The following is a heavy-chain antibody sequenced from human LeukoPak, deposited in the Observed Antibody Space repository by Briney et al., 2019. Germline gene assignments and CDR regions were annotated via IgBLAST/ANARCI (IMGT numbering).Heavy chain of an antibody. CDR3: AREGDGYRFFDY. CDR2: ISLDGSTE. V-gene: IGHV3-30*14. CDR1: GFSLSNFQ. J-gene: IGHJ4*02. Sequence: GRSLRLSCVASGFSLSNFQMYWVRQAPGKGLEWVSIISLDGSTEFYADSVKGRFTISRDNSKNTLYLQMNSLRAEDTAVYYCAREGDGYRFFDYWGQGTLVTVSS. D-gene: IGHD5-24*01.